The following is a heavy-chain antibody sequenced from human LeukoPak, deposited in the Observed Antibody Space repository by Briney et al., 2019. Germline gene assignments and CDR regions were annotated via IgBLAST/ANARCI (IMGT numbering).Heavy chain of an antibody. CDR2: IYYSGST. J-gene: IGHJ1*01. Sequence: SETLSLTYTVSGGSISSYYWSWIRQPPGKGLEWIGYIYYSGSTNYNPSLKSRVTISVDTSKNQFSLKLSSVTAADTAVYYCARLGDEFQHWGQGTLVTVSS. V-gene: IGHV4-59*08. D-gene: IGHD2-21*01. CDR1: GGSISSYY. CDR3: ARLGDEFQH.